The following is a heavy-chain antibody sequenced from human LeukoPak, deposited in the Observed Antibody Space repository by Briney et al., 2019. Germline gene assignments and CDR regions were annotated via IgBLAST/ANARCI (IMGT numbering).Heavy chain of an antibody. D-gene: IGHD3-10*02. CDR3: AELGITMIGGV. CDR2: ISSSGSTI. V-gene: IGHV3-48*03. J-gene: IGHJ6*04. Sequence: GGSLRLSCAASQFTVGRNYMSWVRQAPGKGLEWVSYISSSGSTIYYADSVKGRFTISRDNAKNSLYLQMNSLRAEDTAVYYCAELGITMIGGVWGKGTTVTISS. CDR1: QFTVGRNY.